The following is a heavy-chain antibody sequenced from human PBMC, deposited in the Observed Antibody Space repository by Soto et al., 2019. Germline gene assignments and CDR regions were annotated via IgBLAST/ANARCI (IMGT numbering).Heavy chain of an antibody. Sequence: PSETLSLTCTVSGGSLSNSYWSWVRQPPGRGLEWIGYIYYTESANYNPSLKSRVTISIDTSKNQFSLKLSSVTAADTAVYFCARDGKYYSGSGSYFFYGLDVWRQGTTVTVSS. D-gene: IGHD3-10*01. V-gene: IGHV4-59*01. J-gene: IGHJ6*02. CDR1: GGSLSNSY. CDR2: IYYTESA. CDR3: ARDGKYYSGSGSYFFYGLDV.